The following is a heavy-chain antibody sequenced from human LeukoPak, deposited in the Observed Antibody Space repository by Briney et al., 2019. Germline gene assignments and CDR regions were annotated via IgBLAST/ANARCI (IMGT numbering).Heavy chain of an antibody. CDR3: ARGTDGEITMVRGDAIDY. J-gene: IGHJ4*02. Sequence: GGSLRLSCAASGFTFSSYSMNWVRQAPGKGLEWVSYISSSSSTIYYADSVKGRFTISRDNAKNSLYLQVNSLRAEDTAVYYCARGTDGEITMVRGDAIDYWGQGTLVTVSS. CDR1: GFTFSSYS. CDR2: ISSSSSTI. D-gene: IGHD3-10*01. V-gene: IGHV3-48*01.